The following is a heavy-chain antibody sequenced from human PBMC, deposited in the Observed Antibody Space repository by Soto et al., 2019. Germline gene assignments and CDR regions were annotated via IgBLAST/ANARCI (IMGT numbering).Heavy chain of an antibody. CDR1: GDSINSDKYY. D-gene: IGHD3-9*01. V-gene: IGHV4-39*01. CDR3: ARLEGLATISYYFDF. Sequence: QLQLQESGPGLVKPSETLSLTCSVSGDSINSDKYYWGWIRQPPGKGLEWIGSIYFRGNTYYNPSLQTRFTISLDKSETQSSLKLNSVPAADSAVYFCARLEGLATISYYFDFWGQGALVTVSS. J-gene: IGHJ4*02. CDR2: IYFRGNT.